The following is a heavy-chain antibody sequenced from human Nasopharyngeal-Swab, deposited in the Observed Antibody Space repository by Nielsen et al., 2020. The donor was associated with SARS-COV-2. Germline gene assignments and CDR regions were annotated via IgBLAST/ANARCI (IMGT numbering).Heavy chain of an antibody. J-gene: IGHJ4*02. CDR2: ISYDGSNK. Sequence: GSLKISCAASGFTFSSYGMHWVRQAPGKGLEWVAVISYDGSNKYYADSVKGRFTISRDNSKNTLYLQMNSLRAEDTAVYYCAKDLSLGVVAADDYWGQGTLVTVSS. CDR3: AKDLSLGVVAADDY. CDR1: GFTFSSYG. D-gene: IGHD2-15*01. V-gene: IGHV3-30*18.